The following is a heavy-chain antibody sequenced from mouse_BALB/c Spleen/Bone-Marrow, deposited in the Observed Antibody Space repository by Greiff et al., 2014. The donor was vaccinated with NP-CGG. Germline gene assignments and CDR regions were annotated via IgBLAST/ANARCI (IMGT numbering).Heavy chain of an antibody. CDR3: ARGVPMDY. CDR2: IYPGDGDT. J-gene: IGHJ4*01. V-gene: IGHV1-80*01. Sequence: VKLMESGAELVRPGSSVKISCEASGYAFSSYWMNWVKQRPGQGLEWIGQIYPGDGDTNYNGKFKGKATLTADKSSSTAYMQLSSLTSEDSAVYFCARGVPMDYWGQGTSVTVSS. CDR1: GYAFSSYW.